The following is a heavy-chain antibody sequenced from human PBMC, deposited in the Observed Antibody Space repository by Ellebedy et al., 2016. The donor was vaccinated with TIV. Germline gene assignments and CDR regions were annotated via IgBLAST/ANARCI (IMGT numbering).Heavy chain of an antibody. CDR1: EFIFSDYY. CDR3: ARVGVPAAISLDQ. J-gene: IGHJ4*02. Sequence: GESLKISCAASEFIFSDYYMSWIRQAPGKGLEWVSYISSSGRTIYYADSVRGRFTISRDNAESSLYLQMNSLRVEDTAVYYCARVGVPAAISLDQWGQGTLVTVSS. D-gene: IGHD2-2*01. V-gene: IGHV3-11*01. CDR2: ISSSGRTI.